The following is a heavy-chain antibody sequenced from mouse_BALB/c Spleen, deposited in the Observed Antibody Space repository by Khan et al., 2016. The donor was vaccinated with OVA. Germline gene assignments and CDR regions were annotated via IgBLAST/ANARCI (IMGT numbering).Heavy chain of an antibody. CDR2: ISYSGST. CDR1: GYSITSDYA. CDR3: ASGRLLLRYPDYFDY. V-gene: IGHV3-2*02. J-gene: IGHJ2*01. Sequence: EVQLQESGPGLLKPSQSLSLTCTVTGYSITSDYAWNWIRQFPGNKLGWMAYISYSGSTSYNPSLRSRTSITRDTSKNQFFLQLNSVTTEDTATYYWASGRLLLRYPDYFDYWGQGTTLTVSS. D-gene: IGHD1-1*01.